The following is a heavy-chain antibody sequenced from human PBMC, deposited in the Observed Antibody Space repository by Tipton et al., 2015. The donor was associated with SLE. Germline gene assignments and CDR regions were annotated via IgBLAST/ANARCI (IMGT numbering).Heavy chain of an antibody. CDR3: ARDALKDGYNYDYFDY. CDR1: GFTFLTYA. V-gene: IGHV3-30-3*01. J-gene: IGHJ4*02. CDR2: ISYDGSNR. D-gene: IGHD5-24*01. Sequence: RSLRLSCAASGFTFLTYAMHWVRQPPGKGLEWVAVISYDGSNRYYADSVKGRFTISRDNSEKTLYLEMNSLRAEDTAVYYCARDALKDGYNYDYFDYWGQGTLVTVSS.